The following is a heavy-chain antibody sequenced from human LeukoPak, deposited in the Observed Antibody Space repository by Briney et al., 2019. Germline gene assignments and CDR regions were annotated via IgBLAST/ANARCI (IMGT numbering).Heavy chain of an antibody. CDR2: IYYSRIT. D-gene: IGHD3-10*01. V-gene: IGHV4-59*02. J-gene: IGHJ4*02. Sequence: PSETLSLTCTVSGDSVSGYYWSWIRQPPGKGLEWVSYIYYSRITNYLPSLNSRVTMSVDTSKNPFSLKLTSLTAADTAVYYCARDRFGRTTHFDYWGQGTLVTVSS. CDR1: GDSVSGYY. CDR3: ARDRFGRTTHFDY.